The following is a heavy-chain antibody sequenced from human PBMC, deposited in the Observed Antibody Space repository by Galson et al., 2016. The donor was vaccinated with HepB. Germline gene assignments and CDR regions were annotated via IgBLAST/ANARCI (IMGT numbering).Heavy chain of an antibody. V-gene: IGHV3-30-3*01. CDR2: LSKDGNAK. CDR1: GFTFSGYS. J-gene: IGHJ4*02. Sequence: SLRLSCATSGFTFSGYSMQWVRHVPGRGLEWLSLLSKDGNAKYYADSVQGRFTISRDNSKDTLYLYMSGLRPEDTAVYYCARGGYSSGEPGYWGQGTLVTVSS. CDR3: ARGGYSSGEPGY. D-gene: IGHD6-19*01.